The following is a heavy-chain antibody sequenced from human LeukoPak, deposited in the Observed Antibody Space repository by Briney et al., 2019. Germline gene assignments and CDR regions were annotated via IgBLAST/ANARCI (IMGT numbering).Heavy chain of an antibody. CDR3: ARLRGYGMFDY. CDR2: IYTSGST. D-gene: IGHD6-25*01. J-gene: IGHJ4*02. Sequence: PSETLSLTCTVSGGSISSYYWSWIRQPAGKGLEWIGRIYTSGSTNYNPSLKSRVTMSVDTSKNQFSLKQSSVTAADTAVYYCARLRGYGMFDYWAREPWSPSPQ. CDR1: GGSISSYY. V-gene: IGHV4-4*07.